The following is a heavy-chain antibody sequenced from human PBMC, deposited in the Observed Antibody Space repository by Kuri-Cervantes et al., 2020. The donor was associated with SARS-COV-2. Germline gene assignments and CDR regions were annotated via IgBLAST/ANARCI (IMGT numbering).Heavy chain of an antibody. CDR3: ARLSHSSSSIAFDI. D-gene: IGHD6-6*01. V-gene: IGHV1-24*01. J-gene: IGHJ3*02. Sequence: ASVKVSCKVSGYTLTELSMHWVRQAPGKGLEWMGGFDPEDGETIYAQKFQGRVTITEDTSTDTVYMELSSLRSEDTAVYYCARLSHSSSSIAFDIWGQGTMVTVSS. CDR2: FDPEDGET. CDR1: GYTLTELS.